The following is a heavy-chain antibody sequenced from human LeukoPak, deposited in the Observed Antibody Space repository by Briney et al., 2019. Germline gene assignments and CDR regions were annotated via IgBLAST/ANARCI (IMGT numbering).Heavy chain of an antibody. CDR1: GFTFSNHA. V-gene: IGHV3-23*01. J-gene: IGHJ4*02. CDR3: AKNVVVKRYIDY. CDR2: ISGSGRTT. D-gene: IGHD2-15*01. Sequence: GGSLRLSCAASGFTFSNHAMSWVRQTPGKGLQWVSVISGSGRTTEYADSVKGRFTISRDNSKNTLSLQMNSLRVEDAAIYYCAKNVVVKRYIDYWGQGTLVTVSS.